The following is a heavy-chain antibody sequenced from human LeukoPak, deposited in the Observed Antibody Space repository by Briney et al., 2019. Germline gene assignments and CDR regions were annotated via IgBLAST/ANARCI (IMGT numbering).Heavy chain of an antibody. D-gene: IGHD3-16*01. CDR2: ISYDGSNK. J-gene: IGHJ4*02. CDR1: GLTFSSYA. Sequence: GGSLRLSCAASGLTFSSYAMHWVRQAPGKGLEWVAVISYDGSNKYYADSVKGRFTISRDNSKNTMYLQMNSLRAEDTAVYYCARDQGGYFDYWGQGTLVTVSS. V-gene: IGHV3-30-3*01. CDR3: ARDQGGYFDY.